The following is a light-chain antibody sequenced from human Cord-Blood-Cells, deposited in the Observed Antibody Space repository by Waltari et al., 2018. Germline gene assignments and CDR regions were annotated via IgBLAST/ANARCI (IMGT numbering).Light chain of an antibody. J-gene: IGLJ2*01. V-gene: IGLV2-23*01. CDR2: EGS. CDR1: SRDVGSYHP. Sequence: QSALTQPASVSGSPGQSITISCTGTSRDVGSYHPITWYQPHPGKAPKFMRYEGSKRPSGVSNRFAGSNSGNTGSLTISGLQAEDEADDYCCSYAGSSTVVFGGGTKLTVL. CDR3: CSYAGSSTVV.